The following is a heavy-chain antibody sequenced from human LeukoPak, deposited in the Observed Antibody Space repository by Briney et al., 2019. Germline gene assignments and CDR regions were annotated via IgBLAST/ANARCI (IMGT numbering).Heavy chain of an antibody. D-gene: IGHD1-26*01. CDR3: ARAVGATSRAKFYYYAMDI. CDR1: GFTFDDYG. Sequence: GGSLRLSCAASGFTFDDYGMSWVRQAPGKGLEWVSGINWYGGSAGYADSLKGRFTISRDNAKNSLYLQMNSLRAEDTALYYCARAVGATSRAKFYYYAMDIWGQGTTVTVSS. V-gene: IGHV3-20*04. J-gene: IGHJ6*02. CDR2: INWYGGSA.